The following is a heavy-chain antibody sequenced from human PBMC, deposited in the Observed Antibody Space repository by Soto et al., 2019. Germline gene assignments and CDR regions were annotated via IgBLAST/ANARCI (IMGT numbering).Heavy chain of an antibody. D-gene: IGHD3-3*01. Sequence: EVQLVESGGALVQPGGSLRLSCAASGFGFSDYWMSWVRQAPGKGLEWLANIKEDGSEKYSVDSVKGRFTISRDNAKNSLFLQMNSLRAEDKAVYYCARDKGAVGGSRFLELSGYFDFWGQGTLVTVSS. J-gene: IGHJ4*02. CDR2: IKEDGSEK. CDR1: GFGFSDYW. V-gene: IGHV3-7*01. CDR3: ARDKGAVGGSRFLELSGYFDF.